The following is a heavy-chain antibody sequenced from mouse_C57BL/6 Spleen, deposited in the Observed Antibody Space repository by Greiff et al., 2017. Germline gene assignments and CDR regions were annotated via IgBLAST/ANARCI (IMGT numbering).Heavy chain of an antibody. CDR3: ARRGELEGFAY. Sequence: VHVKQPGAELVKPGASVKMSCKASGYTFTSYWITWVKQRPGQGLEWIGDIYPGSGSTNYNEKFKSKATLTVDTSSSTAYRQLSSLTSEDSAVYYCARRGELEGFAYGGKGTLVTVSA. V-gene: IGHV1-55*01. J-gene: IGHJ3*01. CDR1: GYTFTSYW. D-gene: IGHD3-3*01. CDR2: IYPGSGST.